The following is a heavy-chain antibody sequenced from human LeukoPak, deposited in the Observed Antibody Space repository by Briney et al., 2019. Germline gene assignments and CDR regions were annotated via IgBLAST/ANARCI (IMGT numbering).Heavy chain of an antibody. CDR2: IKQYGSEK. V-gene: IGHV3-7*01. CDR1: GFTFSSFW. Sequence: GGSLRLSCAASGFTFSSFWMSWVRQAPGKGLEWVANIKQYGSEKYYVDSVKGRFTISRDNAKNSLYLQMDSLRAEDTAVYYCARDWIALGATRLDYFDYWGQGTLVTVSS. CDR3: ARDWIALGATRLDYFDY. J-gene: IGHJ4*02. D-gene: IGHD1-26*01.